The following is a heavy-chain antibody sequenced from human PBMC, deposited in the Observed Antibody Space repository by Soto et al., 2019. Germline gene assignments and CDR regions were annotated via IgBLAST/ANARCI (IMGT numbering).Heavy chain of an antibody. CDR2: ISGSGGST. J-gene: IGHJ6*02. D-gene: IGHD3-3*01. V-gene: IGHV3-23*01. CDR3: AKMNDFLPRHYVMDV. Sequence: PGGSLRLSCAASGFTFSSYAMSWVRQAPGKGLEWVSAISGSGGSTYYADSVKGRFTIPRDNAKNTLYLQMNSLRAEDTAVYYCAKMNDFLPRHYVMDVWGQGTTVTVSS. CDR1: GFTFSSYA.